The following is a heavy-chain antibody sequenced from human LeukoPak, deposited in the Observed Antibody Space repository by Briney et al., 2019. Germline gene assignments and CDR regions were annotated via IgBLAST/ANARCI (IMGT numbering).Heavy chain of an antibody. CDR2: IRYDGSNK. CDR3: AKDGRVKQQLVYWFDY. D-gene: IGHD6-13*01. Sequence: PGGSLRLSCAASGFTFSSYGMHWVRQAPGKGLEWVAFIRYDGSNKYYADSVKGRFTISRDNSKNTLYLQMNSLRAEDTAVYYCAKDGRVKQQLVYWFDYWGQGTLVTVSS. J-gene: IGHJ4*02. V-gene: IGHV3-30*02. CDR1: GFTFSSYG.